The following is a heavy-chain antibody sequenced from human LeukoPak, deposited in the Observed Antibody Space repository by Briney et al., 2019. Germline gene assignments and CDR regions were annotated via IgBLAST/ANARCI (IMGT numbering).Heavy chain of an antibody. CDR3: AKDLSVVVVAADFDY. V-gene: IGHV3-23*01. J-gene: IGHJ4*02. CDR2: ISGSGGSI. Sequence: GGSLRLSCAASGFTFSSYAMSWVRQAPGKGLEWVSAISGSGGSIYYAASVKGRFPISRENSKNTLYLQMNSLRAEDTAVYYCAKDLSVVVVAADFDYWGQGTLVTVSS. CDR1: GFTFSSYA. D-gene: IGHD2-15*01.